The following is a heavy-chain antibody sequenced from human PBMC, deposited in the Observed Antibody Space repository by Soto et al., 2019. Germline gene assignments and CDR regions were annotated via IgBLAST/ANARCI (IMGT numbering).Heavy chain of an antibody. J-gene: IGHJ4*02. V-gene: IGHV3-30*18. CDR2: MSYDGSSK. CDR3: AKDRGWSSAYLEY. D-gene: IGHD6-19*01. CDR1: GFNFSSFG. Sequence: QVQLVESGGGVVQPGSSLRLSCAASGFNFSSFGMHWVRQAPGKGLEWVAVMSYDGSSKYYQDSLKGRFTISRDKSKNTLDRQMSSLRVEDTAVYYCAKDRGWSSAYLEYWGQGTLVTVSS.